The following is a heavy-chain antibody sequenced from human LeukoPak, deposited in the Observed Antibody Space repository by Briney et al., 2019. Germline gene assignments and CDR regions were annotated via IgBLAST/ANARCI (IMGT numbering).Heavy chain of an antibody. CDR1: GFTFSTYW. V-gene: IGHV3-74*01. D-gene: IGHD3-22*01. CDR2: IKSNGST. J-gene: IGHJ1*01. CDR3: ARAPSEIGGYYPEYFRH. Sequence: GGSLRLSRAASGFTFSTYWMHWVRQAPGKGLGWVSRIKSNGSTNYADSVKGRFTISRDNAKNTVSLQMNSLRPEETGVYYCARAPSEIGGYYPEYFRHWGQGTLVTVSS.